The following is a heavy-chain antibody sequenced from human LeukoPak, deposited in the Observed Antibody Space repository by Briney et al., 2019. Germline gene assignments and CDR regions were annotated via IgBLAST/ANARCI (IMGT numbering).Heavy chain of an antibody. CDR1: GFTFSNAW. Sequence: PGGSLRLSCAASGFTFSNAWMSWIRQAPGKGLEWVSVIYSGGSTYYADSVKGRFTISRDNSKNTLYLQMNSLRAEDTAVYYCARDGLDSYVSYYYYGMDVWGQGTTVTVSS. D-gene: IGHD5-18*01. CDR3: ARDGLDSYVSYYYYGMDV. V-gene: IGHV3-66*01. CDR2: IYSGGST. J-gene: IGHJ6*02.